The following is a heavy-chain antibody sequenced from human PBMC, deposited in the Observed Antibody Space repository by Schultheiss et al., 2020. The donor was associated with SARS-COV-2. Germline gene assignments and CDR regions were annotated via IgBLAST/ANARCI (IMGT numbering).Heavy chain of an antibody. D-gene: IGHD1-26*01. V-gene: IGHV1-18*04. Sequence: ASVKVSCKASGYTFTGYYMHWVRQAPGQGLEWMGWISAYNGNTNYAQKFQGRVTITADKSTSTAYMELSSLRSEDTAVYYCARVGGSYFFDYWGQGTLVTVSS. J-gene: IGHJ4*02. CDR2: ISAYNGNT. CDR1: GYTFTGYY. CDR3: ARVGGSYFFDY.